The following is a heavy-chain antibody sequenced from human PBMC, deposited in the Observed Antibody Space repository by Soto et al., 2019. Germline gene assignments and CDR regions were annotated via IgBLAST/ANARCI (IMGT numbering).Heavy chain of an antibody. J-gene: IGHJ4*02. V-gene: IGHV3-30-3*01. CDR1: GFTFSSYA. CDR2: ISYDGSNK. CDR3: AREKFVLMVYGLGY. D-gene: IGHD2-8*01. Sequence: GGSLRLSCAASGFTFSSYAMHWVRQAPGKGLEWVAVISYDGSNKYYADSVKGRFTISRDNSKNTLYLQMNSLRAEDTAVYYCAREKFVLMVYGLGYWGQGTLVTVSS.